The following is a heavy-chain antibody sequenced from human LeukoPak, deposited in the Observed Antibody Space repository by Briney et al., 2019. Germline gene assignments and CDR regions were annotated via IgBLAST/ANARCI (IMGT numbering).Heavy chain of an antibody. CDR1: GYSITTAYY. J-gene: IGHJ1*01. Sequence: KPSETLSLTCTVSGYSITTAYYWGWIRQPPGKGLEWIGRIYTSGSTNYNPSLKSRVTISVDTSKNQFSLKLSSVTAADTAVYYCARGRGEYFQHWGQGTLVTVSS. V-gene: IGHV4-38-2*02. CDR3: ARGRGEYFQH. D-gene: IGHD3-10*01. CDR2: IYTSGST.